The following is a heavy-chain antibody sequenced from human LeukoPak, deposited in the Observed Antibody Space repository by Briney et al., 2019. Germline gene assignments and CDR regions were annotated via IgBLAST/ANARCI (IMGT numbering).Heavy chain of an antibody. CDR3: ARRTTYYDILTGYYTDWFDP. Sequence: GASVKDSCKASGYTFTSYGISRVRQAPGQGLGWMGWISAYNGNTNNAQKLQGRVTMTTDTSTSTAYMELRSLRSDDTAVYYCARRTTYYDILTGYYTDWFDPWGQGTLVTVSS. CDR1: GYTFTSYG. CDR2: ISAYNGNT. J-gene: IGHJ5*02. V-gene: IGHV1-18*01. D-gene: IGHD3-9*01.